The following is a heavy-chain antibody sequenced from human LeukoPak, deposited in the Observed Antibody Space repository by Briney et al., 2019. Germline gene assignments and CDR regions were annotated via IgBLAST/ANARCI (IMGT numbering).Heavy chain of an antibody. D-gene: IGHD3-16*02. J-gene: IGHJ4*02. CDR2: ISSSSSTI. CDR3: ARSAFGGVIVE. CDR1: GFTFSSYS. V-gene: IGHV3-48*04. Sequence: SGGSLRLSCAASGFTFSSYSMNWVRQAPGKGLEWVSYISSSSSTIYYADSVKGRFTISRDNAKNSLYLQMNSLRAEDTAVYYCARSAFGGVIVEWGQGTLVTVSS.